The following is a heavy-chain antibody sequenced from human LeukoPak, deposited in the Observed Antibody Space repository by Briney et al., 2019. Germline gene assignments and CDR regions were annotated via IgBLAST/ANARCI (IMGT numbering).Heavy chain of an antibody. D-gene: IGHD5-24*01. CDR3: ARDRAQEMATIIDY. V-gene: IGHV3-7*01. CDR2: IKQDGSEK. CDR1: GFTFSSYW. J-gene: IGHJ4*02. Sequence: PGGSLRLSCAASGFTFSSYWMSWVRQAPGKGLEWVANIKQDGSEKYYVDSVKGRFTISRDNSKNTLYLQVNSLRAEDTAVYYCARDRAQEMATIIDYWGQGTLVTVSS.